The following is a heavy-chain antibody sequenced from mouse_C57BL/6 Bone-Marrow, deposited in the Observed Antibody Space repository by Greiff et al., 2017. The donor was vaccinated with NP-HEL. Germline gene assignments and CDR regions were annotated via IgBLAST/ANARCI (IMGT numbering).Heavy chain of an antibody. CDR1: GYTFTSYW. CDR2: IDPSDSYT. CDR3: VYPQTWFAY. Sequence: QVHVKQPGAELVRPGTSVKLSCKASGYTFTSYWMHWVKQRPGQGLEWIGVIDPSDSYTNYNQKFKGKATLTVDTSSSTAYMQLSSLTSEDSAVYYCVYPQTWFAYWGQGTLVTVSA. J-gene: IGHJ3*01. D-gene: IGHD2-1*01. V-gene: IGHV1-59*01.